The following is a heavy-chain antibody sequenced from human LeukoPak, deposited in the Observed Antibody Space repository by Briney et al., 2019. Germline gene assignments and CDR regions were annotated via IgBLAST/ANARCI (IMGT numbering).Heavy chain of an antibody. J-gene: IGHJ4*02. CDR2: IYYSGST. CDR1: GGSISSGGYY. D-gene: IGHD3-10*01. Sequence: PSQTLSLTCTVSGGSISSGGYYWSWIRQHPGKGLEWIGYIYYSGSTYYNPSLKSRVTISVDTSKNQFSLKLSSVTAADTAVYYCARNEEAGITMVRGVPPHFDYWGQGTLVTVSS. CDR3: ARNEEAGITMVRGVPPHFDY. V-gene: IGHV4-31*03.